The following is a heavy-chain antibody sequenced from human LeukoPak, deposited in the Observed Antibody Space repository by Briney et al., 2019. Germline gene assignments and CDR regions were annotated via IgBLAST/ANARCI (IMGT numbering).Heavy chain of an antibody. Sequence: TGGSLRLSCAASGFTFSSYRMHWVRQVPGKGLVWVSFISSSGTYIYYADSVKGRFTISRDNAKNSLYLQMNSLSADDTAVYYCARDRQIDGYYYYYGMDVWGQGTTVTVSS. V-gene: IGHV3-21*01. D-gene: IGHD5-24*01. CDR2: ISSSGTYI. J-gene: IGHJ6*02. CDR3: ARDRQIDGYYYYYGMDV. CDR1: GFTFSSYR.